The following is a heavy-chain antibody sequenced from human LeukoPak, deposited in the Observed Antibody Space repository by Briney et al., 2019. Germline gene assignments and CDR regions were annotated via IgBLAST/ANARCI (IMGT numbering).Heavy chain of an antibody. J-gene: IGHJ3*02. V-gene: IGHV1-2*02. Sequence: GASVKLSCKASGYTFTGYYMHWVRQAPGQGLEWMGWINPNSAGTNYAQKFQGRVTITRNTPISTAYMELSSLTSEDTAVYYCARSDHNSWNAFDIWGQGTMVTVSS. CDR1: GYTFTGYY. CDR3: ARSDHNSWNAFDI. D-gene: IGHD1-26*01. CDR2: INPNSAGT.